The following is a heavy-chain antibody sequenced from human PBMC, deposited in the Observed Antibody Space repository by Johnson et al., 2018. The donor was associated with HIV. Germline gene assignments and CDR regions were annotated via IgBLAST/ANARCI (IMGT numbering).Heavy chain of an antibody. J-gene: IGHJ3*02. CDR3: STFFVLGTETGAFDS. CDR2: IKSKSDGGTT. Sequence: VQLVESGGDLVKPGGSLRLSCAASGFTFSNAWMSWVRQAPGKGLEWVGRIKSKSDGGTTDYTAPVKGRFTISREDSKNTLFLQMNSLKTEDTGVYYCSTFFVLGTETGAFDSWGQGTLVTVSS. D-gene: IGHD2-21*01. CDR1: GFTFSNAW. V-gene: IGHV3-15*01.